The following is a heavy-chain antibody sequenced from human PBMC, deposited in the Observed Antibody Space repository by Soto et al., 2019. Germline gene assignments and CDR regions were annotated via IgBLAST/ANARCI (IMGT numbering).Heavy chain of an antibody. Sequence: GGSLRLSCAASGFTFSSYAMSWVRQAPGKGLEGVSTISGSDGRTYSTDSVKGRFTISRDNSRNTAYLQMNSLRVEDTAVYYCAKGVSQYTPLALFDYWGRGTLVTVSS. CDR3: AKGVSQYTPLALFDY. V-gene: IGHV3-23*01. D-gene: IGHD5-18*01. J-gene: IGHJ4*02. CDR1: GFTFSSYA. CDR2: ISGSDGRT.